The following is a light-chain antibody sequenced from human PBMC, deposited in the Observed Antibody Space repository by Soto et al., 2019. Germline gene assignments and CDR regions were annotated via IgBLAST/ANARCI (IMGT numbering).Light chain of an antibody. Sequence: IQMTQSPSSLSASVGDRVTITCRASQDIRNNLAWFQQKSGRAPKSLMFGASNLQSGVPSRFSGSGSGTDFTLTISSLQPEDFETYYCQQYGSDSFTFGPGTKVDIK. CDR3: QQYGSDSFT. CDR1: QDIRNN. V-gene: IGKV1-16*01. J-gene: IGKJ3*01. CDR2: GAS.